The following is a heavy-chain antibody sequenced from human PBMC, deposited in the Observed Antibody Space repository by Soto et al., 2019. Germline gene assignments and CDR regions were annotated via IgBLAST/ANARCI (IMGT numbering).Heavy chain of an antibody. J-gene: IGHJ4*02. CDR2: NSGGGDTT. Sequence: EVQLLESGGGLVQPGGSLRLSCAASGFTFNNYAMTWVRQAPGRGLEWVSANSGGGDTTSYADSVNGRFTVDRDGSKNTLYQKMSSLRAEDTAIYYCAIGRGGSGSRIPRVDFWGQGTLITVSS. CDR1: GFTFNNYA. CDR3: AIGRGGSGSRIPRVDF. D-gene: IGHD3-10*01. V-gene: IGHV3-23*01.